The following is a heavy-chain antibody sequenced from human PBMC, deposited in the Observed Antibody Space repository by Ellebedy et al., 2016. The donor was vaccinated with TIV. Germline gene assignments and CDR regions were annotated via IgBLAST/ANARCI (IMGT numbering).Heavy chain of an antibody. Sequence: GGSLRLXCAASGFTFSSYNMNWVRQAPGKGLEWVSYIFSGGTTKYYADSVKGRFTISRDNAKSSLYLPMNSLRDEDTAMYYCARYGDYVWDLKTDYWGQGTLVTVSS. D-gene: IGHD4-17*01. J-gene: IGHJ4*02. CDR3: ARYGDYVWDLKTDY. V-gene: IGHV3-48*02. CDR1: GFTFSSYN. CDR2: IFSGGTTK.